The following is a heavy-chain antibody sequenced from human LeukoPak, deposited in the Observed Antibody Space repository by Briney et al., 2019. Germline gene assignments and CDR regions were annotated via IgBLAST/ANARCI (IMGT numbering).Heavy chain of an antibody. Sequence: GGSLRLSCTASGFTFSGYWMHWVRQAPGQGLVWVSRINTDGTSTTYADSVKGRFTFSRDNAKNTLYLQMNSLRPEDTAVYYCARDLAPANYGDLEPLDSWGQGTLVTVSS. D-gene: IGHD4-17*01. V-gene: IGHV3-74*01. CDR2: INTDGTST. J-gene: IGHJ4*02. CDR3: ARDLAPANYGDLEPLDS. CDR1: GFTFSGYW.